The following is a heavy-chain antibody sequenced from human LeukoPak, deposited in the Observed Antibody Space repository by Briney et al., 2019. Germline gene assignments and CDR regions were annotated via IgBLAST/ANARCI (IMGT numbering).Heavy chain of an antibody. CDR3: AKDANSYYYLGMDV. J-gene: IGHJ6*02. CDR2: ISGSGDST. Sequence: GSLRPSCAASGFTFNKFAMSCVRQAPGKGLGWVSGISGSGDSTYYADSVKRLFPISRDNSKPTLYLQMNSLRGEDTAVYSCAKDANSYYYLGMDVWGQGTTVTISS. CDR1: GFTFNKFA. V-gene: IGHV3-23*01. D-gene: IGHD4/OR15-4a*01.